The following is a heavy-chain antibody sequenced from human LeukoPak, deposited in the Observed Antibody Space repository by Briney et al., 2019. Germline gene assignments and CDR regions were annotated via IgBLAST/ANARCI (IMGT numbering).Heavy chain of an antibody. CDR3: ARDPKWLRSDRANYFDY. J-gene: IGHJ4*02. V-gene: IGHV3-21*01. CDR1: GFTFSSYS. D-gene: IGHD5-12*01. Sequence: GGSLRLSCAASGFTFSSYSMNRVRQAPGKGLEWVSSISSSSSYIYYADSVKGRFTISRDNAKNSLYLQMNSLRAEDTAVYYCARDPKWLRSDRANYFDYWGQGTLVTVSS. CDR2: ISSSSSYI.